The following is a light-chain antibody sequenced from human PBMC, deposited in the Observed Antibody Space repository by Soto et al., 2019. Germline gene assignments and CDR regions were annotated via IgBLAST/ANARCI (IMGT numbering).Light chain of an antibody. CDR3: SSYRASSTTHYV. CDR2: DVT. J-gene: IGLJ1*01. CDR1: GSDIGGYNY. V-gene: IGLV2-14*03. Sequence: QSALTQPASMSGSPGQSITISCTGTGSDIGGYNYVSWYQQHPGKAPKLIIHDVTNRPSGVSERFFGSKSGNTASLTISGLQAEDEADYYCSSYRASSTTHYVFGTGTKVTVL.